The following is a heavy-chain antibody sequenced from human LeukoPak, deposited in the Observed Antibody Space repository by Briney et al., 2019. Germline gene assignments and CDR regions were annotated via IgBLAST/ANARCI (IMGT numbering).Heavy chain of an antibody. J-gene: IGHJ4*02. CDR3: AKDRPNYYGSNGHYYKLNGDC. CDR2: ITTSGAAT. D-gene: IGHD3-22*01. CDR1: GFTFSSYA. Sequence: PGGSLGLSCAASGFTFSSYAMSSVRQAPGKGLEWVSAITTSGAATYYADSLTGRFTSSRDNSDNTLYLQMNSLRAEDTAVYYCAKDRPNYYGSNGHYYKLNGDCWGQGTLATVSS. V-gene: IGHV3-23*01.